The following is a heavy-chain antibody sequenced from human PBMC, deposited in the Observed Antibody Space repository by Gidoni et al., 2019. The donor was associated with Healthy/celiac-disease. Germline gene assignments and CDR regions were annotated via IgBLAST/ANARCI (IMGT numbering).Heavy chain of an antibody. CDR1: GCTFSSYA. D-gene: IGHD5-18*01. CDR3: ARERLGVDTAMTGAFDI. CDR2: IIPIFGTA. Sequence: QVQLVQSGAEVKKPGSSVKVSCKASGCTFSSYAISWVRQAPGQGLEWMGGIIPIFGTANYAQKFQGRVTITADESTSTAYMELSSLRSEDTAVYYCARERLGVDTAMTGAFDIWGQGTMVTVSS. J-gene: IGHJ3*02. V-gene: IGHV1-69*01.